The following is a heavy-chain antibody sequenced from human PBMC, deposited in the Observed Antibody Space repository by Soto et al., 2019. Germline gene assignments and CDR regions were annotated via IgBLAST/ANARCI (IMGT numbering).Heavy chain of an antibody. CDR3: ASEGMITFGGVIVTTPYSFDY. CDR2: IIPIFGTA. D-gene: IGHD3-16*02. J-gene: IGHJ4*02. V-gene: IGHV1-69*01. Sequence: QVQLVQSGAEVKKPGSSVKVSCKASGGTFSSYAISWVRQAPGQGLEWMGGIIPIFGTANYAQKFQGRVTITADESTSTAYMELSSLRSEDTAVYYCASEGMITFGGVIVTTPYSFDYWGQGTLVTVSS. CDR1: GGTFSSYA.